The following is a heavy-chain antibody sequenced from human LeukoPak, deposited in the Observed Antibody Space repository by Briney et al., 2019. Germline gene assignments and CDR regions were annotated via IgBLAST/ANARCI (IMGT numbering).Heavy chain of an antibody. V-gene: IGHV3-7*05. CDR2: IKEDGSQI. Sequence: GGSLRLSCAASGFTFSSYWMGWVRQAPGKGPEWVANIKEDGSQIFYVDSVKGRFTISRDNAKNSLYLQMNSLRAEDTAVYYCARVREYGWFDPWGQGPLATVSS. J-gene: IGHJ5*02. CDR3: ARVREYGWFDP. D-gene: IGHD2/OR15-2a*01. CDR1: GFTFSSYW.